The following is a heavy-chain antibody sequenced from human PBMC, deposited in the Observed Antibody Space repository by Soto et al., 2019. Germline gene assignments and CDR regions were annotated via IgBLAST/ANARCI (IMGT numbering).Heavy chain of an antibody. Sequence: GGSLRLSCAASGFTFSDYYMSWIRQAPGKGLEWVSYISSSSSYTNYADSVKGRFTISRDNAKNSRYLQMNSLRAEDTAVYYCARDKGLYSYGYDSSKPFDYWGQGTLVTVSS. CDR3: ARDKGLYSYGYDSSKPFDY. V-gene: IGHV3-11*06. CDR1: GFTFSDYY. J-gene: IGHJ4*02. D-gene: IGHD5-18*01. CDR2: ISSSSSYT.